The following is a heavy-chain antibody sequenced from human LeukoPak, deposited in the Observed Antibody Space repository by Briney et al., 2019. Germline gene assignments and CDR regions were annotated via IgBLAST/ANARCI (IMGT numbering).Heavy chain of an antibody. Sequence: PGGSLRLSCAASGFTFSSYAMSWVRQAPGKGLEWASAISGSGGSTYYADSVKGRFSISRDNSKNTLYLQMNSLRAEDTAVYYCVDIVATGDFDYWGQGTLVTVSS. CDR2: ISGSGGST. D-gene: IGHD5-12*01. V-gene: IGHV3-23*01. CDR3: VDIVATGDFDY. J-gene: IGHJ4*02. CDR1: GFTFSSYA.